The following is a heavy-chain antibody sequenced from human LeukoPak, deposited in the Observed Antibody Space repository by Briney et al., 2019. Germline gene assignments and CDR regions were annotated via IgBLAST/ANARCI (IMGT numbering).Heavy chain of an antibody. Sequence: KVSCKASGYSFASYWIGWVRQMPGKGLEWMGIIYPGDSDTRYSPSFQVQVTISADKSISTAYLQWRSLKASDTAMYCCARASYCSGGSCYAEYWGQGTLVTVSS. J-gene: IGHJ4*02. CDR1: GYSFASYW. D-gene: IGHD2-15*01. CDR3: ARASYCSGGSCYAEY. CDR2: IYPGDSDT. V-gene: IGHV5-51*06.